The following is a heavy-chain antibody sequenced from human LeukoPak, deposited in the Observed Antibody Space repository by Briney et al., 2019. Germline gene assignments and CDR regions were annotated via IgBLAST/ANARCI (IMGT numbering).Heavy chain of an antibody. CDR2: ISGSGASK. J-gene: IGHJ4*02. V-gene: IGHV3-23*01. Sequence: GGSLRLSCAASGFTFSNYAMNWVRQAPGKGLEWVSSISGSGASKDSADSVKGRFTISRDNSKNTVYLQMNSLRAEDTALYYCAKGQGVAITWGLDYWGQGTLVTVSS. CDR3: AKGQGVAITWGLDY. D-gene: IGHD1-14*01. CDR1: GFTFSNYA.